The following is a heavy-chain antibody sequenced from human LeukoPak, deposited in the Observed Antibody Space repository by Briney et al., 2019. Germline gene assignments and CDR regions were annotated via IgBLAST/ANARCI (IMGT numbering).Heavy chain of an antibody. D-gene: IGHD3-3*01. V-gene: IGHV1-69*10. J-gene: IGHJ5*02. CDR2: IIPILGIA. Sequence: SVTVSCKASGGTFSSYAISWVRQAPGQGLEWMGRIIPILGIANYAQKFQGRVTITADKSTSTAYMELSSLRSEDTAVYDCARDAYDDFWSGNAPDWFDPWGQGTLVTVSS. CDR1: GGTFSSYA. CDR3: ARDAYDDFWSGNAPDWFDP.